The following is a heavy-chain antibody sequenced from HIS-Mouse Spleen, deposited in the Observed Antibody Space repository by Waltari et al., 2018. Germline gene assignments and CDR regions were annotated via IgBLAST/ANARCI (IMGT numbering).Heavy chain of an antibody. J-gene: IGHJ6*02. V-gene: IGHV1-18*01. Sequence: QVQLVQSGAEVKKPGASVKVSCKASGYTFTSYGISWVRQAPGQGLEWMGWISAYSGNTNYAQKLQGRVTMTTDTSTSTAYMELRSLRSDDTAVYYCARDHSSSWYYYYYGMDVWGQGTTVTVSS. D-gene: IGHD6-13*01. CDR1: GYTFTSYG. CDR3: ARDHSSSWYYYYYGMDV. CDR2: ISAYSGNT.